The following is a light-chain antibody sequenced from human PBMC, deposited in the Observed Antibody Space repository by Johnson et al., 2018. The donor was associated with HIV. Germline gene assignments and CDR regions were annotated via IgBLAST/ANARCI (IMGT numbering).Light chain of an antibody. Sequence: QSVLTQPPSMSAAPGQKVTISCSGSSSNIGNNYVSWYQQLPGTAPKLLIYDNDKRPSGIPDRFSASKSDTSATLVITGLQTGDEANYYRGTWDGGLSIYVFGTVTEVTVL. V-gene: IGLV1-51*01. CDR2: DND. CDR3: GTWDGGLSIYV. CDR1: SSNIGNNY. J-gene: IGLJ1*01.